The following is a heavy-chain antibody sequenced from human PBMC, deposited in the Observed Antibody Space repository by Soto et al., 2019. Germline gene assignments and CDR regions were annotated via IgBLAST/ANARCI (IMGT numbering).Heavy chain of an antibody. Sequence: PSETLSLTCTVSGGSISSGGYYWSWIRQHPGKGLEWIGYIYYSGSTYYNPSLKSRVTISVDTSKNQFSLKLSSVTAADTAVYYCARAQDEGYCSGGSCYRLDPWGQGTLVTVSS. CDR3: ARAQDEGYCSGGSCYRLDP. CDR2: IYYSGST. J-gene: IGHJ5*02. V-gene: IGHV4-31*03. D-gene: IGHD2-15*01. CDR1: GGSISSGGYY.